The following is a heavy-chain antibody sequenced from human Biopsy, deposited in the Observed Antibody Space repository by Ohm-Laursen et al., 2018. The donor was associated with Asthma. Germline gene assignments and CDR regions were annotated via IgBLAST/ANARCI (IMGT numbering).Heavy chain of an antibody. J-gene: IGHJ6*02. CDR3: ARGYSGTDRIVYYYSGMEV. CDR2: IRPMFATK. CDR1: GVSLRSYGLSGYG. D-gene: IGHD5-12*01. Sequence: SVKVSCKASGVSLRSYGLSGYGFSWLRQAPGQGLEWMGGIRPMFATKNYAQSFQGRITITADESTHTAYLEMTSLRFEDTAVYYCARGYSGTDRIVYYYSGMEVWGQGTTVTVSS. V-gene: IGHV1-69*13.